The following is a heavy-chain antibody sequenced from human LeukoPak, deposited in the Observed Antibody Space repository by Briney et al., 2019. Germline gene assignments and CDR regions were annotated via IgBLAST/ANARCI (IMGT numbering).Heavy chain of an antibody. Sequence: GGSLRLSCAASGFTFSSYSMNWVRQAPGKGLEWISYISSSTTTIYYADSVKGRFTISRDNANNSLYLQMNSLRAEDTAVYYCARDLEAVAVAQTYDAFDIWGQGTMVTVSS. D-gene: IGHD6-19*01. CDR3: ARDLEAVAVAQTYDAFDI. CDR1: GFTFSSYS. V-gene: IGHV3-48*04. CDR2: ISSSTTTI. J-gene: IGHJ3*02.